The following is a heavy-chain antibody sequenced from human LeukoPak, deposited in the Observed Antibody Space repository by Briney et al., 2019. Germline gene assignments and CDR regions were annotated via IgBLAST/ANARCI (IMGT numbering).Heavy chain of an antibody. V-gene: IGHV3-20*04. CDR3: ARVARGDYYYYMDV. CDR1: GFTFDDYG. J-gene: IGHJ6*03. Sequence: GGSLGLSCAASGFTFDDYGMSWVRQAPGKGLEWVSGINWNGGSTGYADSVKGRFTISRDNAKNTLYLQMNSLRAEDTALYYCARVARGDYYYYMDVWGKGTTVTVSS. D-gene: IGHD3-10*01. CDR2: INWNGGST.